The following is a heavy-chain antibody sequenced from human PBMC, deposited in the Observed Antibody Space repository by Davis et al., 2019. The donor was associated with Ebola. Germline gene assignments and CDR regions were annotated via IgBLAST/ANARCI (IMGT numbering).Heavy chain of an antibody. CDR2: MYPGGTT. CDR1: GFTVSGNN. Sequence: GGSLRLSCTASGFTVSGNNMNWVRQAPGKGLEWISVMYPGGTTFYGDSAQGRFTISRDNSTNTLYLQINSLRAEDTAVYYCARDRGDYGGNTAFDIWGQGTMVTVSS. V-gene: IGHV3-66*01. CDR3: ARDRGDYGGNTAFDI. J-gene: IGHJ3*02. D-gene: IGHD4-23*01.